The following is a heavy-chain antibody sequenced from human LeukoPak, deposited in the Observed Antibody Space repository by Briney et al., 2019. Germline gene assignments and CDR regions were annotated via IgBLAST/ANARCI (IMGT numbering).Heavy chain of an antibody. J-gene: IGHJ4*02. CDR2: INPNSGGT. CDR3: ARGSIVGATFDYFDY. CDR1: GYTFTGYY. V-gene: IGHV1-2*02. Sequence: ASVKVSCKASGYTFTGYYIHGVRQAPGQGGEWMGWINPNSGGTNYAQKFQGRVTMTRDTSISTAYMDLSRLRSDDTAVYYCARGSIVGATFDYFDYWGQGTLVTVSS. D-gene: IGHD1-26*01.